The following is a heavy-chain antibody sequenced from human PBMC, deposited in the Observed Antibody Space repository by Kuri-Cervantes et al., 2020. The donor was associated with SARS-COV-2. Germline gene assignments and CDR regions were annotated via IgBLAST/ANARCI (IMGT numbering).Heavy chain of an antibody. V-gene: IGHV3-49*04. CDR1: GFTFGDYA. J-gene: IGHJ4*02. Sequence: GESLKISCAASGFTFGDYAMSWVRQAPGKGLERVGFIRSKAYGGTTEYAASVKGRFTISRDDSKSIAYLQMNSLKTEDTAVYYCTTHDFWSGYYCSHWGQGTLVTVSS. D-gene: IGHD3-3*01. CDR2: IRSKAYGGTT. CDR3: TTHDFWSGYYCSH.